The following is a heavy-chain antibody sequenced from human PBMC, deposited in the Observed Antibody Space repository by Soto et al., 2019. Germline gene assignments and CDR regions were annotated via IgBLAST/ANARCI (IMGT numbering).Heavy chain of an antibody. CDR3: ARDGRRYCSGGSCDPDY. V-gene: IGHV3-21*01. J-gene: IGHJ4*02. Sequence: EVQLVESGGGLVKPGGSLRLSCAASGFTFSSYSMNWVRQAPGKGLEWVSSISSSSSYIYYADSVKGRFTISRDNAKNSLYLQMNSLRAEDTAVYYCARDGRRYCSGGSCDPDYWGQGTLVTVSS. D-gene: IGHD2-15*01. CDR2: ISSSSSYI. CDR1: GFTFSSYS.